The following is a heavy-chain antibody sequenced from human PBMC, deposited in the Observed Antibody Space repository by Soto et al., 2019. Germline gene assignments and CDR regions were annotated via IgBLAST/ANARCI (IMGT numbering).Heavy chain of an antibody. V-gene: IGHV3-7*05. CDR2: IKQDGSET. CDR1: GFTFSRYW. J-gene: IGHJ4*02. D-gene: IGHD6-19*01. CDR3: AGGSGWLSDS. Sequence: EVQLVESGGGLVQTGGSLRLSCAASGFTFSRYWMKWVRQAPGKGLEWVANIKQDGSETYYVDSVKGRFTISIDNAKNSLFLQMNSLRAEDTAVYYCAGGSGWLSDSWGQGTLVTVSS.